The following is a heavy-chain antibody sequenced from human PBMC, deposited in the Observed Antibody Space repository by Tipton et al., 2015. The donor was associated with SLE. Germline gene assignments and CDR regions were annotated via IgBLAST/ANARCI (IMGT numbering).Heavy chain of an antibody. J-gene: IGHJ4*02. Sequence: TLSLTCAVYTGSFSGYYWSWIRQPPGKGLEWIGEINHSGSINYNPFFKSRVTISVATSKNQFSLKLNSVTAADTAVYYCARRRSSGWYYFDYWGQGTLVTVSS. CDR1: TGSFSGYY. V-gene: IGHV4-34*01. CDR3: ARRRSSGWYYFDY. CDR2: INHSGSI. D-gene: IGHD6-19*01.